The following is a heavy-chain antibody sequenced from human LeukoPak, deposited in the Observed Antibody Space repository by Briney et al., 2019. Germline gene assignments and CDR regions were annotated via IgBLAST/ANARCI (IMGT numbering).Heavy chain of an antibody. D-gene: IGHD3-3*01. CDR2: INPSGGST. CDR1: GYTFTSYY. V-gene: IGHV1-46*03. Sequence: GASVKVSCKASGYTFTSYYMHWVRQAPGQGLEWMGIINPSGGSTSYAQKFQGRVTMTRDTSTSTVHMELSSLRSEDTAVYYCARAFTQNYDFWSGYWDYWGQGTLVTVSS. CDR3: ARAFTQNYDFWSGYWDY. J-gene: IGHJ4*02.